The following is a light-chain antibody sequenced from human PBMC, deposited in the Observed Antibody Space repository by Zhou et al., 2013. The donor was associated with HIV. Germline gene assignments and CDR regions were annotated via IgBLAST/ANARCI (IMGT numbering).Light chain of an antibody. J-gene: IGKJ2*01. CDR1: QSLNGD. CDR3: QQYNNWPYT. CDR2: RTS. Sequence: ETVLTQSPATLSVLPGERATLSCRAGQSLNGDLAWYQQKPGQAPRLLIYRTSTRATGIPARVSGSGSGTEFTLTINTVQSEDFAVYYCQQYNNWPYTFGQGTKLEIK. V-gene: IGKV3-15*01.